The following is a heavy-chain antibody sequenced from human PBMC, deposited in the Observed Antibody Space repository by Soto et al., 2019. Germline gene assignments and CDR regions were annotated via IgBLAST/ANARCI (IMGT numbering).Heavy chain of an antibody. Sequence: ASVKVSCKASGYTFTGYFIHWLRHAPGQGLEWMGRINPNSGATNYARKFHDRVTMTRDTSINTAYMELSSLRSDDTAVYYCARRSSTFLNEIIFDPWGQGTLVTVSS. CDR1: GYTFTGYF. V-gene: IGHV1-2*06. CDR2: INPNSGAT. CDR3: ARRSSTFLNEIIFDP. J-gene: IGHJ5*02. D-gene: IGHD2-2*01.